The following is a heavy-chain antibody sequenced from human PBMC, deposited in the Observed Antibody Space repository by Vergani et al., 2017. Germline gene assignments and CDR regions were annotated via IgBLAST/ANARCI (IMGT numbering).Heavy chain of an antibody. D-gene: IGHD3-22*01. J-gene: IGHJ4*02. CDR3: ARVEYYYDSSGYHFDY. Sequence: QVQLQESGPGLVKPSQTLSLTCTVSGGSISSGSYYWSWIRQPAGKGLEWIGRIYTSGSTNYNPSLKSRVTISVDTSKNQFSLKLSSVTAADTAVYYCARVEYYYDSSGYHFDYWGQGTLVTVSS. V-gene: IGHV4-61*02. CDR2: IYTSGST. CDR1: GGSISSGSYY.